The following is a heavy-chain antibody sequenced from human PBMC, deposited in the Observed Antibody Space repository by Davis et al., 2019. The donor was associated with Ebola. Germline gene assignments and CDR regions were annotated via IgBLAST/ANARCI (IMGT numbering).Heavy chain of an antibody. J-gene: IGHJ3*02. D-gene: IGHD7-27*01. CDR2: INHSGST. V-gene: IGHV4-34*01. CDR1: GGSFSGYY. Sequence: MPSETLSLTSAVYGGSFSGYYWSWIRQPPGKGLEWIGEINHSGSTNYNPSLKSRVTISVDTSKNQFSLKLSSVTAADTAVYYCARGCRSLGKDAFDIWGQGTMVTVSS. CDR3: ARGCRSLGKDAFDI.